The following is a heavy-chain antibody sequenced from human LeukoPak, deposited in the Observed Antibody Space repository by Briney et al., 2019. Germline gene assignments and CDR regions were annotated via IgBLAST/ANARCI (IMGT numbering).Heavy chain of an antibody. CDR2: INHSGST. Sequence: SETLSLTCAVYGGSFSGYYWSWIRQPPGKGLEWIGEINHSGSTNYNPSLKSRVTISVDTSKNQFSLKLSSVTAADTAVYYCARGASITGTTIIRALNWFDPWGQGTLVTVSS. D-gene: IGHD1-7*01. CDR3: ARGASITGTTIIRALNWFDP. J-gene: IGHJ5*02. CDR1: GGSFSGYY. V-gene: IGHV4-34*01.